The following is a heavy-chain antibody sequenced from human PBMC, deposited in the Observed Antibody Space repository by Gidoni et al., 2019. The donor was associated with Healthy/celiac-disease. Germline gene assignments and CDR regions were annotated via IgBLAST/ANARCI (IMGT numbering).Heavy chain of an antibody. Sequence: QLQLQESGPGLVKPSETLSLTCTASGGSIRSSSYYWGWIRQPPGKGLEWIGSIYYSGSTYYNPSLKSRVTISVDTSKNQFSLKLSSVTAADTAVYYCARGEPMPYYGLDYWGQGTLVTVSS. CDR2: IYYSGST. J-gene: IGHJ4*02. CDR1: GGSIRSSSYY. V-gene: IGHV4-39*01. CDR3: ARGEPMPYYGLDY. D-gene: IGHD4-17*01.